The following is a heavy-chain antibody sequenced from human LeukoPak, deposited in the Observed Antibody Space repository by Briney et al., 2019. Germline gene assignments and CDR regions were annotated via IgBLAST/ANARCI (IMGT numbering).Heavy chain of an antibody. CDR1: GESFSGYY. Sequence: SETLSLTCAVYGESFSGYYWSWIRQPPGKGLEWIGYIYYSGSTDYNPSPKSRVAISLDTSRNQFSLKLTSVTAADTAFYYCARGHTSSWYYFDYWGQGTLVTVSS. CDR2: IYYSGST. CDR3: ARGHTSSWYYFDY. D-gene: IGHD6-13*01. V-gene: IGHV4-59*01. J-gene: IGHJ4*02.